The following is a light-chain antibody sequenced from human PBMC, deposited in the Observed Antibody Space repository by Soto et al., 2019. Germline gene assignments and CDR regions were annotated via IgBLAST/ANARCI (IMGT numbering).Light chain of an antibody. V-gene: IGKV1-39*01. CDR1: PRPRTH. Sequence: DIHPPPPPSSLPAPLAPTVTTPCPARPRPRTHVNRHHQQPGKAPKLLIYAASSLQSGVPSRFSGSGSGTDFTLTISSLQPEDFATYYCQQSYSTPLTFGGGTKVEIK. J-gene: IGKJ4*01. CDR3: QQSYSTPLT. CDR2: AAS.